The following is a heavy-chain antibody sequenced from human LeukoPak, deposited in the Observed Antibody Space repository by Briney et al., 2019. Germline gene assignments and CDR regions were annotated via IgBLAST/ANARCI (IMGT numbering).Heavy chain of an antibody. CDR2: INLNSGGT. D-gene: IGHD3-3*01. CDR1: GYTFTGYY. J-gene: IGHJ4*02. Sequence: ASVKVFCKASGYTFTGYYMHWVRQAPGQGLEWMGRINLNSGGTNYAQKFQGRVTMTRDTSISTAYMELSRLRSDDTAVYYCARAASGDDFWSGYYDYFDYWGQGTLVTVSS. CDR3: ARAASGDDFWSGYYDYFDY. V-gene: IGHV1-2*06.